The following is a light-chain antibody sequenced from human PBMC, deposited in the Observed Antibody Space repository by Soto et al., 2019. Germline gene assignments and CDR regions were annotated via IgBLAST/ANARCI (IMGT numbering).Light chain of an antibody. CDR3: NSSSSTNFYV. CDR1: FSDIAVFNY. CDR2: QVT. Sequence: QSALAQPASVSGSPGQSITISCTGSFSDIAVFNYVSWYQQYPGRAPKLLIYQVTSRASGVSHRFSGSKSGNTASLTISGLQPEDEAEYYCNSSSSTNFYVFGTGTKVTVL. V-gene: IGLV2-14*01. J-gene: IGLJ1*01.